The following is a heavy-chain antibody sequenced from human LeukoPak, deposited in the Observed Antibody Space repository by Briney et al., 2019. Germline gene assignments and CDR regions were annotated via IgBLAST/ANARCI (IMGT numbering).Heavy chain of an antibody. V-gene: IGHV3-23*01. CDR3: AKDAASAMVSMYDY. CDR2: ISGSGGGT. D-gene: IGHD5-18*01. Sequence: GGSLRLSCAASGFTFSSYAMNWVRQAPGKGLEWVPAISGSGGGTYYADSVKGRFTISRDNSKNTLYLQMNSLRAEDTAVYYCAKDAASAMVSMYDYWGQGTLVTVSS. J-gene: IGHJ4*02. CDR1: GFTFSSYA.